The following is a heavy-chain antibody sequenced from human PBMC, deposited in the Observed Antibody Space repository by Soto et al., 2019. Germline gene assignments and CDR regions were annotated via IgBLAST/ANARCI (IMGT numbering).Heavy chain of an antibody. CDR2: IWYDGSNK. J-gene: IGHJ6*02. V-gene: IGHV3-33*01. D-gene: IGHD3-16*01. Sequence: GGSLRLSCAASGFTFSSYGMHWVRQAPGKGLEWVAVIWYDGSNKYYADSVKGRFTISRDNSKNTLYLQMNSLRAEDTAVYYCARAPAGGYGMDVWGRGTTVTVSS. CDR3: ARAPAGGYGMDV. CDR1: GFTFSSYG.